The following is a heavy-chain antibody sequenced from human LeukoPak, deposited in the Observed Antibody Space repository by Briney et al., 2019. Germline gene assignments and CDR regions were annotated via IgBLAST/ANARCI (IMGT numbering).Heavy chain of an antibody. V-gene: IGHV4-61*02. CDR1: GGSISSGSYF. D-gene: IGHD6-13*01. Sequence: SETLSLTCTVSGGSISSGSYFWSWIRQPAGKGLEWIGRIYTSGSTNYNPSLKSRVTISVDTSKNQFSLKLSSVTAADTAVYYCARFDVAFSSSWRGFDYWGQGTLVTVSS. J-gene: IGHJ4*02. CDR2: IYTSGST. CDR3: ARFDVAFSSSWRGFDY.